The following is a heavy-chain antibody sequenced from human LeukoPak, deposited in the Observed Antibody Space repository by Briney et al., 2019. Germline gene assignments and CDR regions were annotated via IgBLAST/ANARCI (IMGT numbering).Heavy chain of an antibody. V-gene: IGHV3-66*01. Sequence: GGSLRLSCAASGFTVSSNYMSWVRQAPGKGLEWVSVIYSGGSTYYADSVKGRFTISRDNSKNTLYLQMNSLRAEDTAVYYCARGPGDSSGYYFGYFDSWGQEPLVTVSS. J-gene: IGHJ4*02. D-gene: IGHD3-22*01. CDR1: GFTVSSNY. CDR2: IYSGGST. CDR3: ARGPGDSSGYYFGYFDS.